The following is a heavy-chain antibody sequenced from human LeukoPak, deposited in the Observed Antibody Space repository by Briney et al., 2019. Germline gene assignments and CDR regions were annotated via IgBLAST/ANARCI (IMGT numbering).Heavy chain of an antibody. Sequence: GESLKISCRCSGYSFTSYWIGWVRQMPGKGLEWMWIIYPGYSHTSYSPSFQGQVPISADKSIRTAHLQWSSLKASDTAMYYCARSVVFGQQLVIAWFYPRGQGTLFTVSS. J-gene: IGHJ5*02. CDR1: GYSFTSYW. CDR2: IYPGYSHT. D-gene: IGHD6-13*01. CDR3: ARSVVFGQQLVIAWFYP. V-gene: IGHV5-51*01.